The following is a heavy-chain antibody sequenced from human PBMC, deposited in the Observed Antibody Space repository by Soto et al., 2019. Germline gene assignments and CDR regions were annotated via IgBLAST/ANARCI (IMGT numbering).Heavy chain of an antibody. CDR3: ARLVLLPAAHSGYYYYGLDV. Sequence: PGESLKISCKGSGYSFTSYWISWVRQMPGKGLEWMGSIDPSDSYTNFSPSLQGHVTISADKSISTAYLQWSSLKASDTAMYYCARLVLLPAAHSGYYYYGLDVWGQGTTVTVSS. J-gene: IGHJ6*02. D-gene: IGHD2-2*01. CDR1: GYSFTSYW. V-gene: IGHV5-10-1*01. CDR2: IDPSDSYT.